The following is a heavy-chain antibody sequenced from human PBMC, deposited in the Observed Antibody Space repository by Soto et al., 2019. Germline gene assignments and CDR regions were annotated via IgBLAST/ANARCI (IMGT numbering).Heavy chain of an antibody. Sequence: GGSLRLSCGASGFTFSTYGMHWVRQAPGKGLEWVAVISYHGSNKYYADSVKGRFTISRDNSKNTLYLQMNSLRAEDTSVYYCAKERYYYDSSGYPLDYWGQGTLVTVSS. CDR1: GFTFSTYG. J-gene: IGHJ4*02. CDR3: AKERYYYDSSGYPLDY. V-gene: IGHV3-30*18. CDR2: ISYHGSNK. D-gene: IGHD3-22*01.